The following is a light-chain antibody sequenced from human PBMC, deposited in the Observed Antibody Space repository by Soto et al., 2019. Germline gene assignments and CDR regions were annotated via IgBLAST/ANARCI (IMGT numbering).Light chain of an antibody. V-gene: IGKV1-17*01. CDR2: RTS. J-gene: IGKJ2*01. Sequence: DIQMTQSPSSLSASVGDRVTITCRASQDIRSALGWYQQKPGQAPTRLINRTSTSQSGVSSRFSGAGSGTEFTLTISSLQPEDFATYCCLQHHSYPATFGQGT. CDR3: LQHHSYPAT. CDR1: QDIRSA.